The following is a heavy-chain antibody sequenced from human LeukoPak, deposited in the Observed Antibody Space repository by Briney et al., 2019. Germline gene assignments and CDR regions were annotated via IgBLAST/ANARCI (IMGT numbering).Heavy chain of an antibody. CDR3: AKVVGATTRGYFDY. Sequence: GGSLRLSCAASGFTFSSYAMSWVRQAPGKGLEWLSTISGSGGSTYYADSVKGRFTISRDNSKNTLYLQMNSLRAEDTAVYYCAKVVGATTRGYFDYWGQGTLVTVSS. V-gene: IGHV3-23*01. J-gene: IGHJ4*02. CDR2: ISGSGGST. CDR1: GFTFSSYA. D-gene: IGHD1-26*01.